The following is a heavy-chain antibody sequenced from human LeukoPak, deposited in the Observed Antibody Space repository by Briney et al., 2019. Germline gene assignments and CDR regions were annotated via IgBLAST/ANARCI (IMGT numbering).Heavy chain of an antibody. CDR1: GFTFRSYA. D-gene: IGHD6-13*01. J-gene: IGHJ4*02. CDR2: ISAIGGTT. Sequence: PGGSLRLSCAASGFTFRSYAMTWVRQAPGKGLEWVSTISAIGGTTYYADSVKGRFTISRDNSKNTLYLQMNSLRAEDTAVYYCAKARGSSSWSSFDYWGQGTLGTVSS. V-gene: IGHV3-23*01. CDR3: AKARGSSSWSSFDY.